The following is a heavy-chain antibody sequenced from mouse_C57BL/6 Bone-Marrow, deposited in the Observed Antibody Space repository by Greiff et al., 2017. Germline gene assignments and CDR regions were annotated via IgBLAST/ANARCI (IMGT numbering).Heavy chain of an antibody. Sequence: EVQLQQSGAELVRPGASVKLSCTASGFNITDDYMHWVKQRPEQGLEWIGWIDPGNGDTEYASKFQGKATITADTSSTTAYLQLSSLTSEDPSVYYCFIYDGYSWFSDGGQGTLVNGSA. CDR1: GFNITDDY. CDR2: IDPGNGDT. CDR3: FIYDGYSWFSD. V-gene: IGHV14-4*01. J-gene: IGHJ3*01. D-gene: IGHD2-3*01.